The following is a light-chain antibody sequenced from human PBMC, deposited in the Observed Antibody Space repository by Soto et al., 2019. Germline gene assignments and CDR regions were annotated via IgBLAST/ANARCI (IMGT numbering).Light chain of an antibody. CDR2: AAS. V-gene: IGKV1-39*01. J-gene: IGKJ5*01. CDR1: KSISSY. Sequence: DIQMTQSPSSLSASVGDRVTITCRAGKSISSYLNWYQQKPGKAPELLIYAASSLKSGVTSRFSGSGYGTDLTLTISSLQPEDFATYYFKQSYSXPITCGQWTRLXI. CDR3: KQSYSXPIT.